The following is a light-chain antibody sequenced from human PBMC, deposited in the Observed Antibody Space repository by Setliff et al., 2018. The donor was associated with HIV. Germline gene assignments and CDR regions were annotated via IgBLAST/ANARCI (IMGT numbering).Light chain of an antibody. CDR2: EVS. V-gene: IGLV2-23*02. CDR1: SSDVGTYNL. CDR3: CSYAGSSTPYV. J-gene: IGLJ1*01. Sequence: QSVLTQPASVSGSPGQSITTSRTGTSSDVGTYNLVSWYQQHPGKAPKLMIYEVSKRPSGVSNRFSGSKSANAASLTISGLQADDEADYYCCSYAGSSTPYVFGTGTKVTVL.